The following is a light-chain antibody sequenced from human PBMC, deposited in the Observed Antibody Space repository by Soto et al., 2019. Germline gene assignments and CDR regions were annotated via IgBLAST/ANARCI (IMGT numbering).Light chain of an antibody. V-gene: IGLV2-14*01. CDR3: SSYTDSSTLFV. Sequence: QSVLTQPASVSGSPGQSITISCTGTNSDVGNSDYVSWYQHHPGKAPKLMIFEVSNRPSGISDRFSGSKSGNTASLTISGLQAEDDAYYYCSSYTDSSTLFVFGTGTKVTVL. CDR2: EVS. J-gene: IGLJ1*01. CDR1: NSDVGNSDY.